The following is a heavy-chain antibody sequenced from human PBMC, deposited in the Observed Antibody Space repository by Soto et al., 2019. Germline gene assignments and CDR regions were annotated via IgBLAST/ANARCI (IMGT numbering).Heavy chain of an antibody. V-gene: IGHV4-38-2*01. CDR2: IYHAGSV. Sequence: SETLSLTCAVSGYSIASGYYWAWIRQSPGKGLEWIGSIYHAGSVYYNPSLNSRVAVSLDTSKNHFSLKLTSVTAADTAVYYCARTFDYYGMDVWGQGTSVTVSS. CDR1: GYSIASGYY. CDR3: ARTFDYYGMDV. J-gene: IGHJ6*02.